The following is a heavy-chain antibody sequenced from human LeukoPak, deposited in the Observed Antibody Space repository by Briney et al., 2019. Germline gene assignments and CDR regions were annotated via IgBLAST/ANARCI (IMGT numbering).Heavy chain of an antibody. Sequence: GRSLRLSCAASGFTFDDYAMHWVRQAPGKGLEWVSGISWNSGSIGYADSVKGRFTISRDNAKNSLYLQMNSLRAEDTALYYCAKSHCSSISCSLFDPWGQGTLVTVSS. CDR1: GFTFDDYA. CDR2: ISWNSGSI. CDR3: AKSHCSSISCSLFDP. D-gene: IGHD2-2*01. J-gene: IGHJ5*02. V-gene: IGHV3-9*01.